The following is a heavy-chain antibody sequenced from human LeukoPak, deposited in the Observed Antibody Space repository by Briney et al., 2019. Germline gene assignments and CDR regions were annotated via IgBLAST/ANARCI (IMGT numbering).Heavy chain of an antibody. Sequence: SVKVSCKASGSSFSSSAISWVRQAPGQGLEWMGRIIPILGIASYAQKFQGRVTITADKSTSTAYMELSSLRSEDTAVYYCARENTIMITFGGVTRGAFDIWGQGTMVTVSS. V-gene: IGHV1-69*04. CDR3: ARENTIMITFGGVTRGAFDI. J-gene: IGHJ3*02. D-gene: IGHD3-16*01. CDR1: GSSFSSSA. CDR2: IIPILGIA.